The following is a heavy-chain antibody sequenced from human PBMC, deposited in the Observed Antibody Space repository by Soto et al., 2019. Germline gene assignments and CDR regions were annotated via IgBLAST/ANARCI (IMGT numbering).Heavy chain of an antibody. V-gene: IGHV3-23*01. J-gene: IGHJ5*02. CDR3: VKHAEYQLVSWFDP. Sequence: EVQLFESGGGLVQPGGSLRLSCAASGYSFSTYAMSWVRQAPGKGLEWVSGISAGGGSPFIADSVKGRFIISRDNAKDTLYLQMNSLTGEDTAIYYCVKHAEYQLVSWFDPWGQGTLVTVSS. CDR2: ISAGGGSP. D-gene: IGHD6-6*01. CDR1: GYSFSTYA.